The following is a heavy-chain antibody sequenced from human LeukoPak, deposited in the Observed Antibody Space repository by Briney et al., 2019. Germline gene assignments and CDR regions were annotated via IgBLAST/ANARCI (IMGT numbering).Heavy chain of an antibody. Sequence: PSETLSLTCAVYGGSFSGYHWSWIRQPPGKGLEWIGEINHSGSTNYNPSLKSRVTISVDTSKKQFSLKLSSVTAADTAVYYCARGVNKQWLVRGNWFDPWGQGTLVTVSS. CDR2: INHSGST. V-gene: IGHV4-34*01. CDR1: GGSFSGYH. CDR3: ARGVNKQWLVRGNWFDP. D-gene: IGHD6-19*01. J-gene: IGHJ5*02.